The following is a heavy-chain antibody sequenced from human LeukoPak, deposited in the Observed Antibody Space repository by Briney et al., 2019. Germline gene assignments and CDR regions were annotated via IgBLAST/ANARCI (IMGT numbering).Heavy chain of an antibody. CDR1: GGSISSYY. CDR3: ARLKGYSSGWYPSYYLDY. V-gene: IGHV4-59*08. D-gene: IGHD6-19*01. J-gene: IGHJ4*02. CDR2: IYYSGST. Sequence: SETLSLTCTVSGGSISSYYWSWIRQPPGKGLEWIGYIYYSGSTNYNPSLKSRVTISVDTSKNQFSLKLSSVTAADTAVYYCARLKGYSSGWYPSYYLDYWGQGTLVTVSS.